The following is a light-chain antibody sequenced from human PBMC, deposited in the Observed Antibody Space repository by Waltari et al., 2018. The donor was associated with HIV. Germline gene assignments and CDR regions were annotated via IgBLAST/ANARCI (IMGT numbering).Light chain of an antibody. CDR1: SSDVGGYNY. V-gene: IGLV2-14*03. CDR2: DVS. CDR3: SSYTSSSTWV. J-gene: IGLJ3*02. Sequence: QSALTQPASVSGSPGQSITISCTRTSSDVGGYNYVSWYQQHPGKAPKLMIYDVSNRPSGVSNRFSGSKSGNTASLTISGLQAEDEADYYCSSYTSSSTWVFGGGTNLTVL.